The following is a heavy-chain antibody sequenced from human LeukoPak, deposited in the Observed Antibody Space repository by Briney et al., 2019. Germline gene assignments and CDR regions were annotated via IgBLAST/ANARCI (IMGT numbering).Heavy chain of an antibody. Sequence: PSETLSLTCTVSGGSISSDHWNWIRQPPGKGLEWIGCIYYSGSTYYDPSLKSRVTISVDMSKSQFSLRLTSVTAADTAVYYCARKNDFDIWGQGTLVTVSS. CDR2: IYYSGST. CDR3: ARKNDFDI. V-gene: IGHV4-59*01. J-gene: IGHJ3*02. CDR1: GGSISSDH. D-gene: IGHD2/OR15-2a*01.